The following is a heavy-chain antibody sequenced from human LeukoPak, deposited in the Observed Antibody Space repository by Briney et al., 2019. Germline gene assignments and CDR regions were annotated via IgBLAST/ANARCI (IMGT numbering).Heavy chain of an antibody. V-gene: IGHV1-18*01. D-gene: IGHD3-3*01. CDR3: ARARRITIFGVVKLKDAFDI. J-gene: IGHJ3*02. CDR1: GYTFTSYY. Sequence: ASVKVSCKTSGYTFTSYYISWVRQAPGQGLEWMAWISAYNGNTKYAQKFQGRVTMTTDTSTSTAYMELSRLRSDDTAVYYCARARRITIFGVVKLKDAFDIWGQGTMVTVSS. CDR2: ISAYNGNT.